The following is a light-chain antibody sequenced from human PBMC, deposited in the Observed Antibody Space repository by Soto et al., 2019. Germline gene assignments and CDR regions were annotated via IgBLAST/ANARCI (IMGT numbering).Light chain of an antibody. V-gene: IGLV1-44*01. J-gene: IGLJ2*01. Sequence: QSVLTQPPSASGTPGQRVTISCSGSSSNIGTNTVNWYQQLPGTAPKLLIYTDNQRPSGVPDRFSGSKSGTSASLTISGLQFEDDADYYCAAWDDSLSGPVFGGGTKVTVL. CDR1: SSNIGTNT. CDR3: AAWDDSLSGPV. CDR2: TDN.